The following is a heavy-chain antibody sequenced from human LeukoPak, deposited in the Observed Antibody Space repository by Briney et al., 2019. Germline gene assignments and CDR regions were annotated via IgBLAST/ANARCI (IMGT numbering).Heavy chain of an antibody. D-gene: IGHD6-19*01. CDR1: GFTFSSYG. CDR2: ISYDGGNK. CDR3: AKRTGYSSGWYYFDY. V-gene: IGHV3-30*18. Sequence: GGSLRLSCAASGFTFSSYGMHWVRQAPGKGLEWVAIISYDGGNKYYADSVKGRFTISRDNSKNTLYLQMNSLRAEDTAVYYCAKRTGYSSGWYYFDYWGQGTLVTVSS. J-gene: IGHJ4*02.